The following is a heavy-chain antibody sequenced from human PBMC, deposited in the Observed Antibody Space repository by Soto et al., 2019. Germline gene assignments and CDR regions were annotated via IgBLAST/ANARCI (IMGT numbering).Heavy chain of an antibody. CDR2: IDQDGSNK. CDR1: KFTLNTYW. J-gene: IGHJ6*02. Sequence: PGGSLRLSCAASKFTLNTYWMNWVRQAPGKGLEWVANIDQDGSNKHYVDSVEGRFTISRDNAKKSVFLQMSSLRVEDTAVYYCAGGTDTVMGPYYYHHRDVWGPGTTVTVS. V-gene: IGHV3-7*03. CDR3: AGGTDTVMGPYYYHHRDV. D-gene: IGHD3-16*01.